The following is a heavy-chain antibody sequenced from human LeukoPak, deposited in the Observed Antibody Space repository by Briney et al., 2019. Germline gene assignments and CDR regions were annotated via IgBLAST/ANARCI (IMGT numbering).Heavy chain of an antibody. CDR2: ISGSGGST. V-gene: IGHV3-23*01. CDR1: GFTFSSYA. CDR3: AKDLTRILGGWFDP. J-gene: IGHJ5*02. Sequence: GGSLRLSCAASGFTFSSYAMSWVRQAPGKGLEWVSAISGSGGSTYYADSVKGRFTISRDNSKNTLYLQMNRLRAEDTAVYYCAKDLTRILGGWFDPWGQGTLVTVSS. D-gene: IGHD2/OR15-2a*01.